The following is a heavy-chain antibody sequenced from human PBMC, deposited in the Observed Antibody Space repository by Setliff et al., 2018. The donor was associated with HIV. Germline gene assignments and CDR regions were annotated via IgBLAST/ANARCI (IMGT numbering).Heavy chain of an antibody. V-gene: IGHV4-39*01. CDR3: ARLGESGYDFRGFFDF. D-gene: IGHD5-12*01. Sequence: SETLSLTCTVSGDYIGSRAYYWAWIRQPPGKGLEWIATIYYTGNSYYNPSLQSRVSISVDTSNNQFSLKLHSVSTSDRGVYFCARLGESGYDFRGFFDFWGSGMLVTVSS. CDR2: IYYTGNS. CDR1: GDYIGSRAYY. J-gene: IGHJ4*02.